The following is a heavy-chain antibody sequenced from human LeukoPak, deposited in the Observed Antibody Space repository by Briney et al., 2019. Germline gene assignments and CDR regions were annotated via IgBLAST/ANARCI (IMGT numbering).Heavy chain of an antibody. CDR1: GYTFTSYA. J-gene: IGHJ4*02. CDR3: ARDSGYSYAPPDY. CDR2: INAGNGNT. V-gene: IGHV1-3*01. D-gene: IGHD5-18*01. Sequence: ASVKVSCKASGYTFTSYAMHWVRQAPGQRLEWMGWINAGNGNTKYSQKFQGRVTITRDTSASTAYMELGSLRSEDTAVYYCARDSGYSYAPPDYWGQGTLVTVSS.